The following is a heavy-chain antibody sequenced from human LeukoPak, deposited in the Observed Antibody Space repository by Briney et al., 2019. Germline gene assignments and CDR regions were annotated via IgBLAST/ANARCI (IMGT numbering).Heavy chain of an antibody. J-gene: IGHJ6*04. CDR1: GFTFSSYS. V-gene: IGHV3-21*01. Sequence: PGGSLRLSCAASGFTFSSYSMNWVRQAPGKGLEWVSSISSSSSYIYYADSVKGRFTISRDNAKNSLYLQMNSLRAEDTAVYYCARGRAAAGIGSRKEYGMDVWGKGTTVTVSS. CDR2: ISSSSSYI. D-gene: IGHD6-13*01. CDR3: ARGRAAAGIGSRKEYGMDV.